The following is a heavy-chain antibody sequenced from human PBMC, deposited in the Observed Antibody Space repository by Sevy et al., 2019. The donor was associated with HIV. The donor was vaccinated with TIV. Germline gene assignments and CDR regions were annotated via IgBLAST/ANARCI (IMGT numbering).Heavy chain of an antibody. D-gene: IGHD2-15*01. J-gene: IGHJ4*02. Sequence: GGSLRLSCAASGFTFSGYWMSWVRQAPGKGLQWVANIKQDGSKNEFVDSVKGRFTISRDNPKNSLYLQMNSLRAEDPAVYYCAREGAGGFDYWGQGTLVTVSS. CDR2: IKQDGSKN. CDR1: GFTFSGYW. V-gene: IGHV3-7*01. CDR3: AREGAGGFDY.